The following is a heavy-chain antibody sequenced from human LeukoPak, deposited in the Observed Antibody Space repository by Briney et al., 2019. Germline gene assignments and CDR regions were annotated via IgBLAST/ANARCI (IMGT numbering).Heavy chain of an antibody. J-gene: IGHJ5*02. CDR3: ARDDYRGVTNFDP. Sequence: SETLSLTCTVSGGSISPYFWSWFRQPPRKGLEWIGYSSYAVSAIYNPSLKSQVPISVDTSKNQFSLQLTSVTAADTAVYNCARDDYRGVTNFDPWGQGTLVPVSS. CDR1: GGSISPYF. V-gene: IGHV4-59*01. CDR2: SSYAVSA. D-gene: IGHD3-10*01.